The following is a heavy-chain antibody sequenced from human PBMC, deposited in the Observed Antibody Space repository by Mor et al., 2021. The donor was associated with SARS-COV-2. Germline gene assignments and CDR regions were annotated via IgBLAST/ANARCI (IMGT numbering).Heavy chain of an antibody. CDR3: ARIAYYDFWSGYSGFDS. J-gene: IGHJ4*02. Sequence: IFSNDEKSYSTSLKSRLTISRDTPKSQVVLTMTNIDPVDTATYYCARIAYYDFWSGYSGFDSWGQGTLVTVSS. V-gene: IGHV2-26*01. CDR2: IFSNDEK. D-gene: IGHD3-3*01.